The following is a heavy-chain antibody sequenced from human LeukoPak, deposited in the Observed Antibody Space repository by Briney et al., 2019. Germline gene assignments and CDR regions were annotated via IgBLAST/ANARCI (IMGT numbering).Heavy chain of an antibody. V-gene: IGHV3-23*01. J-gene: IGHJ3*02. CDR3: AKDLSMYYYDSSGSAADAFDI. CDR2: ITGSGGNT. Sequence: GGSLRLSCAASGFSFSSYGMSWVRQGPGKGLEWVSTITGSGGNTDYADSVKGRFTISRDNSKNTLYLQMHSLRAEDAAVYYCAKDLSMYYYDSSGSAADAFDIWGQGTMVTVSS. CDR1: GFSFSSYG. D-gene: IGHD3-22*01.